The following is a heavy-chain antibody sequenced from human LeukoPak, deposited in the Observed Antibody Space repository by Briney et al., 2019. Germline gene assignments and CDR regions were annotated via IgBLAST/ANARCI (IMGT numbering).Heavy chain of an antibody. Sequence: PSQTLSLACTGSGGSISSGDYYWSWIRQPPGKGLEWIGEINHSGSTNYNPSLKSRVTISVDTSKNQFSLKLSSVTAADTAVYYCNRQDSSSRDYWGQGTLVTVSS. CDR1: GGSISSGDYY. CDR2: INHSGST. D-gene: IGHD6-6*01. J-gene: IGHJ4*02. V-gene: IGHV4-30-4*08. CDR3: NRQDSSSRDY.